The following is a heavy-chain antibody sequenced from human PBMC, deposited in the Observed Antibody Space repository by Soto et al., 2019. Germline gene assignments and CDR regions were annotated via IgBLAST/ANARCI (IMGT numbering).Heavy chain of an antibody. D-gene: IGHD4-4*01. CDR2: VYPGDSDA. CDR1: GNSFTGYW. Sequence: EVQLVQSGAEVKKPGESLRISCKGSGNSFTGYWIVWVRQMAGKGLEWMGIVYPGDSDARYSPSFQGQVTISADKSISTAYLQWNSLKASDTAIYYCGRLAHAGDCDTTACYIDYWGQGTLVTVSS. V-gene: IGHV5-51*03. J-gene: IGHJ4*02. CDR3: GRLAHAGDCDTTACYIDY.